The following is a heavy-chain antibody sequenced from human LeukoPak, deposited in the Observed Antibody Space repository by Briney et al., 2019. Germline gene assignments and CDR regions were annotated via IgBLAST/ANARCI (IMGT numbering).Heavy chain of an antibody. V-gene: IGHV3-9*03. Sequence: PGGSLRLSCAASGFTFSSYWMSWVRQAPGKGLGWVSGISWNSGSIGYADSVKGRFTISRDNAKNSLYLQMNSLRAEDMALYYCAKAEGRYSYGRHDAFDIWGQGTMVTVSS. CDR2: ISWNSGSI. D-gene: IGHD5-18*01. CDR3: AKAEGRYSYGRHDAFDI. CDR1: GFTFSSYW. J-gene: IGHJ3*02.